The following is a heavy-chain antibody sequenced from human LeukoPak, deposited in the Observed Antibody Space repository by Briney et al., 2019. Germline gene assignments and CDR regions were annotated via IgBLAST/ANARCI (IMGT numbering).Heavy chain of an antibody. D-gene: IGHD3-3*01. CDR3: ARAVADFWSGQYYFGY. Sequence: SETLSLTCTVSGGSISSYCWSWIRQPPGKGLEWMGCIYYSGSHNYNPSLKSRVTISVDTSKNQFSLKLSSVTAADTAVFYCARAVADFWSGQYYFGYWGQGTLVTVSS. CDR1: GGSISSYC. J-gene: IGHJ4*02. CDR2: IYYSGSH. V-gene: IGHV4-59*01.